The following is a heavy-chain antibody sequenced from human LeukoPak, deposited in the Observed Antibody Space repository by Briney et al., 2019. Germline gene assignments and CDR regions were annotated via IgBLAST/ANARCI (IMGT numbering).Heavy chain of an antibody. CDR2: INSDGSST. D-gene: IGHD2-8*02. Sequence: PGGSLRLSCATSGFTFSSYWMHWVRQVPGKGLVWVSRINSDGSSTTNADSVKGRFTISRDNAKNTLYLQMNSLRAEDTAVYYFARTTRLVALFDYWGQGTLVTVSS. CDR1: GFTFSSYW. CDR3: ARTTRLVALFDY. J-gene: IGHJ4*02. V-gene: IGHV3-74*03.